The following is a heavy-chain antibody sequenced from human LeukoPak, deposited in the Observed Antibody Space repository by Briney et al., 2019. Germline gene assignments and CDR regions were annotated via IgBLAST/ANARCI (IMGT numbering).Heavy chain of an antibody. J-gene: IGHJ4*02. CDR3: AKGGHDFNPFYW. Sequence: GGSLRLSCAASGFTFSTYAMGWVRQAPGKGLEWVSSIKGGGGDPFYAGSVKGRFTISRDNSKNTLFLQLNSLRAEDSAVYYCAKGGHDFNPFYWWGQGTLVTVSS. CDR1: GFTFSTYA. D-gene: IGHD2-21*02. V-gene: IGHV3-23*01. CDR2: IKGGGGDP.